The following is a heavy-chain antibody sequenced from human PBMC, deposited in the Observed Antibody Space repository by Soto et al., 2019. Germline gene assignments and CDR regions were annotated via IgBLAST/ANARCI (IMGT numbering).Heavy chain of an antibody. CDR3: ASNWNSDAFDI. D-gene: IGHD1-1*01. J-gene: IGHJ3*02. CDR2: IYYSGST. V-gene: IGHV4-61*01. CDR1: GGSVSSGSYY. Sequence: SVTCTVSGGSVSSGSYYWSWIRQPPGKGLEWIGYIYYSGSTNYNPSLKSRVTISVDTSKNQFSLKLSSVTAADTAVYYCASNWNSDAFDIWGQGTMVTVSS.